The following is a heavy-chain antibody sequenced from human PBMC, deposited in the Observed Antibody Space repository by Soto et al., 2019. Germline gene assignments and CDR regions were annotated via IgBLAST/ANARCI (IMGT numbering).Heavy chain of an antibody. V-gene: IGHV4-59*08. Sequence: QVQLQESGPGLVKPSETLSLTCTVSGGSISSYYWSWIRQPPGKGLEWIGYIYYSGSTNYNPSLKSRVTISVETSKTQLSLNLSSVTAADTAVYYCARRWGYAFDIWGQGTMVTVSS. CDR3: ARRWGYAFDI. D-gene: IGHD1-26*01. CDR2: IYYSGST. CDR1: GGSISSYY. J-gene: IGHJ3*02.